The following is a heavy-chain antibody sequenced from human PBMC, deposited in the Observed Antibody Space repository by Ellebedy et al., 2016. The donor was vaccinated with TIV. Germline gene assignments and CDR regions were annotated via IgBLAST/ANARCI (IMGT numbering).Heavy chain of an antibody. Sequence: GESLKISCKASGFSFTSYWIGWVRQKPGKGLEWMAIIYPGDSDTRYSPSFQGQVTISADKSLSTASLQWSSLKTSDTAMYYCVRQGDGSNYRYWGQGTLVTVSS. V-gene: IGHV5-51*01. CDR3: VRQGDGSNYRY. D-gene: IGHD5-24*01. CDR2: IYPGDSDT. J-gene: IGHJ4*02. CDR1: GFSFTSYW.